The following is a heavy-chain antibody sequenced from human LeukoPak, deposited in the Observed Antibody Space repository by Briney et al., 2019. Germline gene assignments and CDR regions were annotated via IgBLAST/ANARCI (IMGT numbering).Heavy chain of an antibody. CDR1: GFTFSSYG. Sequence: HPGRSLRLSCAASGFTFSSYGMHWVRQAPGKGLEWVAVISYDGSTKYYEDSVKGRFSISRDNSNKTLYLQMNSLSAEDTGMYYCATPPYGTDTYGSWFESWGQGTLVTVSS. D-gene: IGHD3-10*01. CDR3: ATPPYGTDTYGSWFES. CDR2: ISYDGSTK. J-gene: IGHJ5*01. V-gene: IGHV3-30*03.